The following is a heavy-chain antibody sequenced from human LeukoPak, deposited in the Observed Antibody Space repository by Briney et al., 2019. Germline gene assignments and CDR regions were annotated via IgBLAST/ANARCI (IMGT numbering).Heavy chain of an antibody. CDR1: RFTFSSYA. CDR3: AKGKLLSGSTRPRNFDY. D-gene: IGHD2-15*01. V-gene: IGHV3-23*01. CDR2: ISGSGGST. Sequence: GGSLRLSCAASRFTFSSYAMSWVRQAPGKGLEWVSAISGSGGSTYYADSVKGRFTISRDNSKNTLYLQMNSLRAEDTAVYYCAKGKLLSGSTRPRNFDYWGQGTLVTVSS. J-gene: IGHJ4*02.